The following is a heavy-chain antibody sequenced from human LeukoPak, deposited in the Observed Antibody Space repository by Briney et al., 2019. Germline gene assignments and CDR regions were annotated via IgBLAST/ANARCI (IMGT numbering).Heavy chain of an antibody. CDR1: GFTFGDYA. CDR3: TRENYYGSGSYLAPYYYYGMDV. D-gene: IGHD3-10*01. CDR2: IRSKAYGGTT. V-gene: IGHV3-49*03. Sequence: GGSLRLSCTASGFTFGDYAMSWFRQAPGKGLEWVGFIRSKAYGGTTEYAASVKGRFTISRDDSKSIAYLQMNSLKTEDTAVYYCTRENYYGSGSYLAPYYYYGMDVWGQGTTVTVSS. J-gene: IGHJ6*02.